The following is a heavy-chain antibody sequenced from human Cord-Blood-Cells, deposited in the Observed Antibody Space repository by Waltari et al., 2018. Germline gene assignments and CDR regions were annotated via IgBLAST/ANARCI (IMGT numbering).Heavy chain of an antibody. CDR3: ARDLRGGTGYPNNWFDP. CDR2: INPSGGST. V-gene: IGHV1-46*01. CDR1: GYTFTSYY. Sequence: QVQLVQSGAEVKKPGASVKVSCKASGYTFTSYYMHWVRQAPGQGLEWMGIINPSGGSTSYAQKFQGRVTMTRDTSTSTVYMELSSLRSEDTAVYYCARDLRGGTGYPNNWFDPWGQGTLVTVSS. J-gene: IGHJ5*02. D-gene: IGHD3-9*01.